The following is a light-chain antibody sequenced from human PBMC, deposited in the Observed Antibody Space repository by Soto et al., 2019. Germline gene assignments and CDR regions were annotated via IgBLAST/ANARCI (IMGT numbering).Light chain of an antibody. CDR2: TNN. Sequence: QSVLTQPPSASGTPGQRVTISCSGSSSNIGSNTVNWYHQLPGTAPKLLIYTNNQRPSGVPDRFSGSKSGTSASLAISGLQSEDEAHYHCAAWGDSLNAVVFGGGTKVTVL. J-gene: IGLJ2*01. CDR1: SSNIGSNT. CDR3: AAWGDSLNAVV. V-gene: IGLV1-44*01.